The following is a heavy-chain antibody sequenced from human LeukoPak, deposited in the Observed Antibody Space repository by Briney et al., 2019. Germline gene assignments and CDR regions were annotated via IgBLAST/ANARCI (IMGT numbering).Heavy chain of an antibody. Sequence: GGSLRLSCAASGFTFSRFWMTWVRQAPGKGLEWVANIRQDGNEKFYVDSVKGRFTISRDNARNSVYLQMSSLRAEDTAVYYCATNSDRRFDYWGRGTLVTVSS. CDR1: GFTFSRFW. J-gene: IGHJ4*02. V-gene: IGHV3-7*01. CDR3: ATNSDRRFDY. D-gene: IGHD1-14*01. CDR2: IRQDGNEK.